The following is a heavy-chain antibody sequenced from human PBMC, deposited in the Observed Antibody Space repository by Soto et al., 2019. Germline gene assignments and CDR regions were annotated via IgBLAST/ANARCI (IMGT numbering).Heavy chain of an antibody. CDR1: GFTFSSYW. J-gene: IGHJ5*02. Sequence: EVQLVESGGGLVQPGGSLRLSCAASGFTFSSYWMHWVRQAPGKGLVWVSRINSDGSSTSYADSVKGRFTISRDNAKNTLDLQRNSLRAGDTAVYSCARDLGTAMARFAHEKSDSYWFAPWGQGTLVTVSS. D-gene: IGHD5-18*01. V-gene: IGHV3-74*01. CDR3: ARDLGTAMARFAHEKSDSYWFAP. CDR2: INSDGSST.